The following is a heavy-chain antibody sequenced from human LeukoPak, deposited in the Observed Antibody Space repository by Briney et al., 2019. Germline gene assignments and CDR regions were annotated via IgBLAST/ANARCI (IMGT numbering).Heavy chain of an antibody. J-gene: IGHJ4*02. CDR1: GFTFSSYG. CDR3: AKDQYSSSWYQPPFDY. CDR2: ISYDGSNK. V-gene: IGHV3-30*18. Sequence: PGGSLRLSCAASGFTFSSYGMHWVRQAPGKGLEWVAVISYDGSNKYYADSVKGRFTISRDNSKNTLYLQMNSLRAEDTAVYYCAKDQYSSSWYQPPFDYWGQGTLVTVSS. D-gene: IGHD6-13*01.